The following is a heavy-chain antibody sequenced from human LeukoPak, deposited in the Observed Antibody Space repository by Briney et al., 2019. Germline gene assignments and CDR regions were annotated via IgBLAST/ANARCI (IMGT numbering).Heavy chain of an antibody. V-gene: IGHV1-2*02. CDR2: INPNSGGT. CDR3: ARDAAGMFVVVAAADFDY. Sequence: ASVKVSCKASGYTFTGYYMHWVRQAPGQGLEWMGWINPNSGGTNYAQKFQGRVTMTRDTSISTAYMELSRLRSDDTAVYYCARDAAGMFVVVAAADFDYWGQGPLVPVSS. J-gene: IGHJ4*02. D-gene: IGHD2-15*01. CDR1: GYTFTGYY.